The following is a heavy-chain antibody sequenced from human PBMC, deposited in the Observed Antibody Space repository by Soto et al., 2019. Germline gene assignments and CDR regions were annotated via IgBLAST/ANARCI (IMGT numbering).Heavy chain of an antibody. CDR3: ATSRTFDY. D-gene: IGHD6-13*01. J-gene: IGHJ4*02. CDR2: IKQDGSEK. CDR1: GFTFSSYW. V-gene: IGHV3-7*01. Sequence: PXGSLRLSCVVAGFTFSSYWMNWVRQAPGKGLEWVANIKQDGSEKYYVDSAKGRFTISRDNAKNSLYLQMNSLSAEDTAIYYCATSRTFDYWGQGPLVTVSS.